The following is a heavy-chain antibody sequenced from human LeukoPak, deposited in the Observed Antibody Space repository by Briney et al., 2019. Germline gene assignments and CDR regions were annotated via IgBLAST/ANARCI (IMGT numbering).Heavy chain of an antibody. CDR2: ISSSGSTI. CDR3: ARGPWQLHY. Sequence: PGGSLRLSCAASGFTFSSYEMKWVRQAPGKGLECVLYISSSGSTIYYAAFVKGRFTTSRNNAKNSLYLQMNSLRAEDTAGYYCARGPWQLHYWGQGTLVTVSS. CDR1: GFTFSSYE. D-gene: IGHD3-10*01. J-gene: IGHJ4*02. V-gene: IGHV3-48*03.